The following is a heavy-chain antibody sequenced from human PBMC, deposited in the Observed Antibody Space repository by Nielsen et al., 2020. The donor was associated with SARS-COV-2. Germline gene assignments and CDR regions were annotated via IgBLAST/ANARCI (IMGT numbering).Heavy chain of an antibody. D-gene: IGHD3-10*01. CDR1: GFTFSNPW. J-gene: IGHJ1*01. CDR3: TTGGITMVRGVMQY. CDR2: IKSKVDGGTT. V-gene: IGHV3-15*01. Sequence: GESLKISCAAPGFTFSNPWMNWVRQAPGKGLEWVGRIKSKVDGGTTDYAGPVKGRFTISRDDSKNTLYLQMNSLKTEDTAVYYCTTGGITMVRGVMQYWGQGTLVTVSP.